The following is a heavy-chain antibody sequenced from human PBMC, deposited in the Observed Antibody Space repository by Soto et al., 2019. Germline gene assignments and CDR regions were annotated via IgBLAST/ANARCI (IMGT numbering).Heavy chain of an antibody. CDR2: INHSGST. CDR3: ATVGDTRRIAVAGASDY. Sequence: QVQLQQWGAGLLKPSETLSLTCAVYGGSFSGYYWSWIRQPPGKGLEWIGEINHSGSTNYNPSLKSRVTISVDTSKNQFSLKRSSVTAADTAVYYCATVGDTRRIAVAGASDYWGQGTLVTVSS. D-gene: IGHD6-19*01. CDR1: GGSFSGYY. V-gene: IGHV4-34*01. J-gene: IGHJ4*02.